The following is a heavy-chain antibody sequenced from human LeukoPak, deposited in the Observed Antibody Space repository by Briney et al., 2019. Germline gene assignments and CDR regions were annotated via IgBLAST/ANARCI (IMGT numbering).Heavy chain of an antibody. CDR2: IYYSGST. Sequence: PSETLSLTCTVSGGSISSGGYYWSWIRQHPGKGLEWIGYIYYSGSTYYNPSLKSRVTISVDTSKNQFSLKLSSVTAADTAVYYCARVLRGRARTSLFDPWGQGTLVTVSS. CDR3: ARVLRGRARTSLFDP. CDR1: GGSISSGGYY. J-gene: IGHJ5*02. V-gene: IGHV4-31*03. D-gene: IGHD3-10*01.